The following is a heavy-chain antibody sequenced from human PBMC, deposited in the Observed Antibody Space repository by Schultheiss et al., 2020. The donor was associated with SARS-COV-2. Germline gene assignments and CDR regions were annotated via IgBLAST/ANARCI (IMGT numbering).Heavy chain of an antibody. Sequence: SETLSLTCTVSGGYISSGGYYWSWIRQHPGKGLEWIGFISYSGTTYYNSSLKSRVTISVDTSENQFSLKVSSVTAADTAVYYCARVASVWYYFDYWGQGTLVTVSS. CDR3: ARVASVWYYFDY. V-gene: IGHV4-31*03. CDR1: GGYISSGGYY. CDR2: ISYSGTT. D-gene: IGHD2-21*01. J-gene: IGHJ4*02.